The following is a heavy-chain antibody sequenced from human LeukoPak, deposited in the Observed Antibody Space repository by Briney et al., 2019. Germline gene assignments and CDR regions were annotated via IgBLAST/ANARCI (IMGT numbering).Heavy chain of an antibody. V-gene: IGHV4-59*08. CDR3: ARLNGGN. J-gene: IGHJ4*02. CDR1: GGSITTYY. D-gene: IGHD4-23*01. Sequence: SETLSLTCTVSGGSITTYYWSWMRYPPGKGREWIAYIDSSGSTAYTPSLNGRVAVSLDTSKNQFSLNLRSVTAADTAVSYCARLNGGNWGPGSLVTVS. CDR2: IDSSGST.